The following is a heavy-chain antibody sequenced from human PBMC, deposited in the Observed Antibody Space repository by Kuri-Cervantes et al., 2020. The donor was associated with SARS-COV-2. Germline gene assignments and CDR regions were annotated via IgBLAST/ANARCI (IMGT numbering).Heavy chain of an antibody. CDR3: ARDQGDLYYYYYMDV. D-gene: IGHD3-16*01. Sequence: GESLKISCAASGFTFSSHSMNWVRQAPGKGLEWVSSISSSSSYIYYADSVKGRFTISRDNAKNSLYLQMNSLRAEDTAVYYCARDQGDLYYYYYMDVWGKGTTVTVSS. CDR2: ISSSSSYI. V-gene: IGHV3-21*01. CDR1: GFTFSSHS. J-gene: IGHJ6*03.